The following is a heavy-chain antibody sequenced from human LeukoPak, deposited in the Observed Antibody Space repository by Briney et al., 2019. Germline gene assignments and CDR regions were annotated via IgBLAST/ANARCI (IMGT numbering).Heavy chain of an antibody. D-gene: IGHD2-15*01. CDR3: AKVGRDCSGGSCPHFDY. Sequence: GGSLRLSCAASGFTFSSYVMHWVRQAPGKGLEWVAIISYDGSNEYYADSVKGRFTISRDNSKNTLYLQMNSLRAEDTAVYYCAKVGRDCSGGSCPHFDYWGQGTLVTVSS. CDR2: ISYDGSNE. CDR1: GFTFSSYV. J-gene: IGHJ4*02. V-gene: IGHV3-30*04.